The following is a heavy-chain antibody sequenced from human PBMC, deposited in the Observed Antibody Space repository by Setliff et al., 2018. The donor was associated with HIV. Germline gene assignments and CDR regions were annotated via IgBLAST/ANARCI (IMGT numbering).Heavy chain of an antibody. CDR3: AKVMSITMVRGALGN. J-gene: IGHJ4*02. D-gene: IGHD3-10*01. CDR2: ISTHSVYSVNK. CDR1: GYTFTSYG. V-gene: IGHV1-18*01. Sequence: ASVKVSCKAFGYTFTSYGINWVRQAPGQGLEWMGWISTHSVYSVNKNYAQKFQGRVTLTTDTSTSTAYMELSSLRSDDTAVYYCAKVMSITMVRGALGNWGQGTLVTVSS.